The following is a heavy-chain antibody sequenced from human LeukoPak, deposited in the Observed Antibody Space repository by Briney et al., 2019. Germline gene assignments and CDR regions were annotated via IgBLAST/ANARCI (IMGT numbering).Heavy chain of an antibody. J-gene: IGHJ4*02. Sequence: SVKVSCKASGGTFSSYAISWVRQSPGQGFEWMGGIIPIFGTANYAQKFQGRVTITADESTSTAYMELSSLRSEDTAVYYCATRNYYDSSGYYPNFDYWGQGTLVTVSS. V-gene: IGHV1-69*13. CDR3: ATRNYYDSSGYYPNFDY. CDR1: GGTFSSYA. CDR2: IIPIFGTA. D-gene: IGHD3-22*01.